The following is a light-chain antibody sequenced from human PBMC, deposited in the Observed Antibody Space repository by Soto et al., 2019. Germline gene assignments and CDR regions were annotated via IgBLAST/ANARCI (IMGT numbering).Light chain of an antibody. J-gene: IGKJ1*01. V-gene: IGKV3-11*01. Sequence: EIVLTQSPATLSLSPGERATLSCRASQSVSSYLAWYQQKPGQAPRLLIYGASNRATDIPARFSGSGSGTDFTLTISSLAPEDFAVYYCQHRSNWPPTFGQGTKVEIK. CDR1: QSVSSY. CDR2: GAS. CDR3: QHRSNWPPT.